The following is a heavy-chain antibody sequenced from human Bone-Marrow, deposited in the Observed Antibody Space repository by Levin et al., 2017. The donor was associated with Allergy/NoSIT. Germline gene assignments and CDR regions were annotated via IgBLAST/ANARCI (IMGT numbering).Heavy chain of an antibody. Sequence: GESLKISCAASGFTFSDYYMSWIRQAPGKGLEWLSYISGSSTSIYYADSVKGRFTISRDNAKNSLYLQMNCLSAEDTAVYYCAREAYYYDSTTYYTPIDYWGQGTRVTVSS. D-gene: IGHD3-22*01. J-gene: IGHJ4*02. CDR3: AREAYYYDSTTYYTPIDY. CDR1: GFTFSDYY. CDR2: ISGSSTSI. V-gene: IGHV3-11*01.